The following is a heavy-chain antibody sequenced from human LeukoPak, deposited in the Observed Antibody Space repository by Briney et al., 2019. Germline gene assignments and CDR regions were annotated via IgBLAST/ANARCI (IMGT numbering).Heavy chain of an antibody. CDR1: GFTFSDYY. CDR3: ARGATSGYYGPNWFDP. CDR2: ISSSGSTI. D-gene: IGHD3-22*01. Sequence: GGSLRLSCAASGFTFSDYYMSWIRQAPGKGLEWVSYISSSGSTIYYADSVKGRFTISRDSAKNSLYLQMNSLRAEDTAVYYCARGATSGYYGPNWFDPWGQGTLVTVSS. J-gene: IGHJ5*02. V-gene: IGHV3-11*04.